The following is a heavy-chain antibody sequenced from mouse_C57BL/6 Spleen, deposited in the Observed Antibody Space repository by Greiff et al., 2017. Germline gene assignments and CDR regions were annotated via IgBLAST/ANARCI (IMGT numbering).Heavy chain of an antibody. CDR3: TLWDYYAMDY. D-gene: IGHD4-1*01. J-gene: IGHJ4*01. Sequence: VQLKQSGAELVRPGASVKLSCTASGFNIKDDYMHWVKQRPEQGLEWIGRIDPENGETEYASKFQGKATITADTSSNTAYLQRSSLTSADTAVYDCTLWDYYAMDYWGQGTSVTVSS. CDR2: IDPENGET. V-gene: IGHV14-4*01. CDR1: GFNIKDDY.